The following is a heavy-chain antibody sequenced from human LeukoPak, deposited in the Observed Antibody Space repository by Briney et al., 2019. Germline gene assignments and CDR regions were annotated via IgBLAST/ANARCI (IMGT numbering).Heavy chain of an antibody. CDR2: INWNGGSA. Sequence: PGGSLRLSCAASGFTFEDYGMSWVRQAPGKGLEWVSGINWNGGSAGYADSVKGRFTISRDNAKNSLYLQMNSLSADDTALYYCARWRGSGGWELFAYYFDYWGQGTLVTVSS. CDR3: ARWRGSGGWELFAYYFDY. CDR1: GFTFEDYG. J-gene: IGHJ4*02. V-gene: IGHV3-20*04. D-gene: IGHD1-26*01.